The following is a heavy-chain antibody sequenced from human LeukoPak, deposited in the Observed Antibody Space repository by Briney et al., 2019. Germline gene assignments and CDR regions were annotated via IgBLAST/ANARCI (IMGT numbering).Heavy chain of an antibody. CDR3: ANDPIAVAGTRGAYYFDY. J-gene: IGHJ4*02. Sequence: PGGSLRLSCAASGFTFSSYAMHWVRQAPGKGLEWVAVISYAGSNKFYADSVKGRFTISRDNSKNTLYLQMNSLRAEDTAVYYCANDPIAVAGTRGAYYFDYWGQGTLVTVSS. CDR1: GFTFSSYA. CDR2: ISYAGSNK. D-gene: IGHD6-19*01. V-gene: IGHV3-30*04.